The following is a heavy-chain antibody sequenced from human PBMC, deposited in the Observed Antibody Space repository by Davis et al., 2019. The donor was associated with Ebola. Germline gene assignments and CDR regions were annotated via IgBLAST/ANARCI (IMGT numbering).Heavy chain of an antibody. CDR3: TSGMDV. CDR1: GFTFSGSA. Sequence: GESLKISCAASGFTFSGSAMHWVRQASGKGLEWVGRIRSKANNYATAYAASVKGRFTISRDDSKNTAYLQMNSLKTEDTAVYYCTSGMDVWGQGTTVTVSS. J-gene: IGHJ6*02. V-gene: IGHV3-73*01. CDR2: IRSKANNYAT.